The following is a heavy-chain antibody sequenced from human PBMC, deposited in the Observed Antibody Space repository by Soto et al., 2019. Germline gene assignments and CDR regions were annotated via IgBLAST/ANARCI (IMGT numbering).Heavy chain of an antibody. CDR1: GFTFSSYG. CDR2: ISYDGSNK. Sequence: AGGSLRFSCAASGFTFSSYGMHWVRQAPGKGLEWVAVISYDGSNKYYADSVKGRFTISRDNSKNTLYLQMNSLRAEDTAVYYCAKDSDIVVVVAAYFDYWGQGTLVTVSS. CDR3: AKDSDIVVVVAAYFDY. J-gene: IGHJ4*02. D-gene: IGHD2-15*01. V-gene: IGHV3-30*18.